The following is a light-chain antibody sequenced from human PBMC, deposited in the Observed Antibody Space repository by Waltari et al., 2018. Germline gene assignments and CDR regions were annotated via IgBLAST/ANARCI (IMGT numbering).Light chain of an antibody. CDR2: AAS. Sequence: EIVLTQSPATLSVPPGERPTLSCRASQFLHSNGAWYQQRPGQPPRLLIYAASTRATGTVARFSGSGSGTEFTLTISDMQSEDSAVYYCQQFGAFPLSFGGGTTVEIK. V-gene: IGKV3-15*01. CDR3: QQFGAFPLS. J-gene: IGKJ4*01. CDR1: QFLHSN.